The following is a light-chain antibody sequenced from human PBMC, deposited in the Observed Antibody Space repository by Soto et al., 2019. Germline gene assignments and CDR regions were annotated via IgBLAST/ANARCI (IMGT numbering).Light chain of an antibody. V-gene: IGKV1-12*01. Sequence: DIQMTQSPSSVSASVGDRVTITCRASQAIDSWLAWYQQKPGEAPKLLIFTGSLLHSGVPPRFSGSGSGTDFTLTISSLQPEDFATYYCQHLNNYPPFTFGPGTKVDLE. CDR1: QAIDSW. CDR2: TGS. CDR3: QHLNNYPPFT. J-gene: IGKJ3*01.